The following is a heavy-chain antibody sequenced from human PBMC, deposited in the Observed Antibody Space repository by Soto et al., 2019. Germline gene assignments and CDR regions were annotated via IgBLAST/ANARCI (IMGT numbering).Heavy chain of an antibody. CDR1: GYTFTSYY. D-gene: IGHD2-8*01. J-gene: IGHJ3*02. Sequence: GASVKVSCKASGYTFTSYYMHWVRQAPGQGLEWMGIFNPSDGETSYAQKFQGRVTMTEDTSTDTAYMELSSLRSEDTAVYYCATDPLRDVHTVELKTAAAFDIWGQGTMVTVSS. CDR2: FNPSDGET. V-gene: IGHV1-46*01. CDR3: ATDPLRDVHTVELKTAAAFDI.